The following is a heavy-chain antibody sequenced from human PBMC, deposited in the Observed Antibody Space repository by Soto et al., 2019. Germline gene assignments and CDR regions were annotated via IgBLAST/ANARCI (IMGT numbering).Heavy chain of an antibody. V-gene: IGHV1-69*04. CDR3: ARDPPSVATGF. Sequence: SVKVSCKASGGTFSSYTISWVRQAPGQGPEWMGRIIPILGIANYAQKFQGRVTITADKSTSTAYMELSSLRSEDTAVYYCARDPPSVATGFWGQGTLVTVSS. J-gene: IGHJ4*02. CDR2: IIPILGIA. D-gene: IGHD5-12*01. CDR1: GGTFSSYT.